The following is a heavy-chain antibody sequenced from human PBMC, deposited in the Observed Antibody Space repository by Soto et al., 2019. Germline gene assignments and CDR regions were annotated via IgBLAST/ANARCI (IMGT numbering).Heavy chain of an antibody. CDR2: IKQDGTEK. V-gene: IGHV3-7*01. J-gene: IGHJ3*02. CDR1: GFTFSRYW. Sequence: LRLSCAASGFTFSRYWMNWVRQAPGKGLEWVANIKQDGTEKNYVDSVKGRFIISRDNARNSLYLQMDSLRAEDTAVDFCARGDTPMITGMDSFDIWGQGTMVTVSS. D-gene: IGHD5-18*01. CDR3: ARGDTPMITGMDSFDI.